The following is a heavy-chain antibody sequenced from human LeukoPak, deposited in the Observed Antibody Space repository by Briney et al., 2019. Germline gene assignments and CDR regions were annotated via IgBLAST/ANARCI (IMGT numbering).Heavy chain of an antibody. CDR3: AKRKVATEYYFDY. V-gene: IGHV3-21*04. J-gene: IGHJ4*02. Sequence: KPGGSLRLSCAASGFTFSSYSMNWVRQAPGKGLEWVSSISSSSSYIYYADSVKGRFTISRDNSKNTVYMQMNSLRAEDTAVYYCAKRKVATEYYFDYWGQGTLVTVSS. CDR2: ISSSSSYI. D-gene: IGHD1-26*01. CDR1: GFTFSSYS.